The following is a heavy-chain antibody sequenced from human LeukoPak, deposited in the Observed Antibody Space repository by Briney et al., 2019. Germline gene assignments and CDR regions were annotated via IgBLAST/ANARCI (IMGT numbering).Heavy chain of an antibody. CDR3: ATGGSYHGGYYYYGMDV. Sequence: GASVKVSCKVSGYTLTELSMHWVRQAPGKGLEWMGGFDPEDGETIYAQKFQGRVTMTEDTSTDTAYMELSSLRSEDTAVYYCATGGSYHGGYYYYGMDVWGQGTTVTVSS. V-gene: IGHV1-24*01. CDR2: FDPEDGET. CDR1: GYTLTELS. J-gene: IGHJ6*02. D-gene: IGHD1-26*01.